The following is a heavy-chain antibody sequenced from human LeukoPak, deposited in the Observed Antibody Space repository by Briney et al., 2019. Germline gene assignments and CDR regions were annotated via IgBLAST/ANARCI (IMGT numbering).Heavy chain of an antibody. CDR1: GYTFTSYC. V-gene: IGHV1-46*01. CDR3: ARDAGGPYINSSEWFDP. J-gene: IGHJ5*02. CDR2: INPRGGST. D-gene: IGHD6-6*01. Sequence: ASVKVSCKASGYTFTSYCMHWVRQAPGQGLEWMGTINPRGGSTSYALKFQGRVTMTRDMSTSTVYMELSSLRSEDTAVYYCARDAGGPYINSSEWFDPRGQGTLVTVSS.